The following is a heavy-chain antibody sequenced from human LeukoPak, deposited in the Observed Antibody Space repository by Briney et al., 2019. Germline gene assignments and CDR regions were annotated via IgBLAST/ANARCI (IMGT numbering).Heavy chain of an antibody. Sequence: GGSLRLSCAASGFTFSSYGMHWVRQAPGKGLEWVAFIRYDGSNKYYADSVKGRFTISRDNSKNTLYLQMNSLRAEDTAVYYCATNNLSHAYYDNGDAFDIWGQGTMVTVSS. D-gene: IGHD3-22*01. J-gene: IGHJ3*02. CDR2: IRYDGSNK. V-gene: IGHV3-30*02. CDR3: ATNNLSHAYYDNGDAFDI. CDR1: GFTFSSYG.